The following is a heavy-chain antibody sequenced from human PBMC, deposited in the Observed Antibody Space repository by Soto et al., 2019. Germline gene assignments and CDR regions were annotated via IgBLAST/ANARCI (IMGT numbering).Heavy chain of an antibody. Sequence: SETLSLTCAVSGYSISSGDSCWSWIRQPPGKGLEWIGCTYYSGSTYYNPSLRSRVTMSLDTSKNQFSLKLNSVTAADTAVYYCATDGGGRNYYSYGMDVWGRGTTVTVSS. CDR3: ATDGGGRNYYSYGMDV. CDR1: GYSISSGDSC. CDR2: TYYSGST. V-gene: IGHV4-30-4*01. D-gene: IGHD3-10*01. J-gene: IGHJ6*02.